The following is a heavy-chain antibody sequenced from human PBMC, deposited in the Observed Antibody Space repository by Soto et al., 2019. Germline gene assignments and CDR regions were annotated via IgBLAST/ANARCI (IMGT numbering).Heavy chain of an antibody. CDR1: GDTFSSYA. Sequence: GASVKVSCKASGDTFSSYAISWVRQAPGQGLEWMGGIIPIFGTANYAQKFQGRVTITADKSTSTAYMELSSLRSEDTAVYYCARVLKRLGWSGYHRRGRYYRMDVWGQGTKVTVYS. D-gene: IGHD3-3*01. CDR2: IIPIFGTA. CDR3: ARVLKRLGWSGYHRRGRYYRMDV. J-gene: IGHJ6*02. V-gene: IGHV1-69*06.